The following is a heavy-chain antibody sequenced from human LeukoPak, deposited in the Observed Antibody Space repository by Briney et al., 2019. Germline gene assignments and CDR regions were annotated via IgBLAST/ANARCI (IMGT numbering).Heavy chain of an antibody. J-gene: IGHJ5*02. CDR3: AKERELRYFGCLRAGSRQTGEGS. CDR1: GFTFSSYG. D-gene: IGHD3-9*01. Sequence: PGRSLRLSCAASGFTFSSYGMHWVRQAPGKGLEWVAFIRYDGSNKYYADSVKDRFTISRDNSKNTLYLQMNSLRAEDTAVYYCAKERELRYFGCLRAGSRQTGEGSWGQGTLVTVSS. V-gene: IGHV3-30*02. CDR2: IRYDGSNK.